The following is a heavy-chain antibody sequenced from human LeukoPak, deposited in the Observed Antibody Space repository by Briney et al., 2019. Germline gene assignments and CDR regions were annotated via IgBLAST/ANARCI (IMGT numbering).Heavy chain of an antibody. CDR3: ARDYLWAFDF. J-gene: IGHJ3*01. D-gene: IGHD3-16*01. Sequence: GGSLRLSCAASGFTFSSYSLNWVRQAPGKGLEWVSYISASSGNIKYADSVKGRFTISRANAKNSLYLQMNSLRAADTAVYYCARDYLWAFDFWGQGTMVTVSS. CDR2: ISASSGNI. V-gene: IGHV3-48*01. CDR1: GFTFSSYS.